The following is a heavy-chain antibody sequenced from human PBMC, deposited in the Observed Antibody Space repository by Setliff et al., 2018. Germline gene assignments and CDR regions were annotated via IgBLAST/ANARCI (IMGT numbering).Heavy chain of an antibody. CDR3: ARDSSTTYYDSSGYLIDY. CDR2: IFYSGRT. D-gene: IGHD3-22*01. J-gene: IGHJ4*02. V-gene: IGHV4-39*07. CDR1: GGSISSSSYY. Sequence: SETLSLTCTVSGGSISSSSYYRNWIRQPPGKGLEWIGNIFYSGRTSYNASLKSRVTISVDTSKNQFSLKLSSVTAADTAVYYCARDSSTTYYDSSGYLIDYWGQGTLVTVSS.